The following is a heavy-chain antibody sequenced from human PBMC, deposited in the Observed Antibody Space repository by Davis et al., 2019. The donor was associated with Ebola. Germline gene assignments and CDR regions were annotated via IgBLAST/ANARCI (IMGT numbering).Heavy chain of an antibody. J-gene: IGHJ4*02. Sequence: GESLKISCAASGFTFRSYAMHWVRQAPGKGLEWVAVISYDGSNKYYADSVKGRFTISRDNSKNTLYLQMNSLRAEDTAVYYCARGGTTVVTPSPLDYWGQGTLVTVSS. CDR1: GFTFRSYA. D-gene: IGHD4-23*01. CDR2: ISYDGSNK. CDR3: ARGGTTVVTPSPLDY. V-gene: IGHV3-30-3*01.